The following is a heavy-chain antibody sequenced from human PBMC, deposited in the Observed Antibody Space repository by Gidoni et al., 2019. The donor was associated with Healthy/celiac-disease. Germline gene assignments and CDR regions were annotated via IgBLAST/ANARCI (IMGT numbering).Heavy chain of an antibody. V-gene: IGHV3-23*01. CDR2: ISGSGGST. J-gene: IGHJ4*02. D-gene: IGHD6-6*01. Sequence: EVQLLESGGGLVQPGESMRLSCAASGVTLSSYAMSLVRQAPGTGLGWVSAISGSGGSTYYADSVKGRFTISRDNSKNTLYLQMNSLRAEDTAVYYCAKVRSSSANQPLDYWGQGTLVTVSS. CDR1: GVTLSSYA. CDR3: AKVRSSSANQPLDY.